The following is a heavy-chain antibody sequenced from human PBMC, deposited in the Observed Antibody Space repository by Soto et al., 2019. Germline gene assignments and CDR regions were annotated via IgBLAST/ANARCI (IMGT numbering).Heavy chain of an antibody. V-gene: IGHV1-69*13. CDR1: GGTFSSYA. Sequence: SVKVSCKASGGTFSSYAISWVRQAPGQGLEWMGGIIPIFGTANYAHKFQGRVTITADESTSTAYMELSSLRSEDTAVYYCARGGEDDILSGYPKYYFDYWGQGTLVTVST. CDR3: ARGGEDDILSGYPKYYFDY. J-gene: IGHJ4*02. D-gene: IGHD3-9*01. CDR2: IIPIFGTA.